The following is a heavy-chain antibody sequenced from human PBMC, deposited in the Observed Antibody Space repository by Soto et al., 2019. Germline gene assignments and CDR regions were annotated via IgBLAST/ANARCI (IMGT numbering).Heavy chain of an antibody. CDR3: AGGYCSGGSCNNWFDP. Sequence: VQLVQSGAEVKKPGSSVKVSCKASGGTFSSYAISWVRQAPGQGLEWMGGIIPIFGTANYAQTFQGRVTITADESTSTAYMELSSLRSEDTAVYYCAGGYCSGGSCNNWFDPCGQGTLVTVSS. V-gene: IGHV1-69*01. D-gene: IGHD2-15*01. CDR1: GGTFSSYA. CDR2: IIPIFGTA. J-gene: IGHJ5*02.